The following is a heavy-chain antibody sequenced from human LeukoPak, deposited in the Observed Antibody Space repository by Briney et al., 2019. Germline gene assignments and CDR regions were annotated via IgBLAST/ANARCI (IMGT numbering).Heavy chain of an antibody. D-gene: IGHD2-8*02. CDR1: GFTFSSYG. Sequence: SGGSLRLSCGASGFTFSSYGMSWVRQTPGKGLEWVSATFGSRPDTYHADSVKGRFTVSRDNSRNTLYLQMNNLRIEDSAVYYCTKAPLMSCTGAFCSSSDAWGEGVLVTVSS. CDR3: TKAPLMSCTGAFCSSSDA. CDR2: TFGSRPDT. J-gene: IGHJ5*02. V-gene: IGHV3-23*01.